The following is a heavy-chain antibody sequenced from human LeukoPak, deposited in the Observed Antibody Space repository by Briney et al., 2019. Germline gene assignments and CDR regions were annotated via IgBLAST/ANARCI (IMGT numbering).Heavy chain of an antibody. CDR2: IKQDGSEK. V-gene: IGHV3-7*01. D-gene: IGHD2-2*01. CDR3: AKDIVVVPAAFDS. J-gene: IGHJ4*02. Sequence: GGSLRLSCAASGFTFNNYWMSWVRQAPGKGLEWVANIKQDGSEKDFVDSLKGRFTISRDNAKNSVYLQMNSLRVDDTAVYYCAKDIVVVPAAFDSWGQGTLVTVSS. CDR1: GFTFNNYW.